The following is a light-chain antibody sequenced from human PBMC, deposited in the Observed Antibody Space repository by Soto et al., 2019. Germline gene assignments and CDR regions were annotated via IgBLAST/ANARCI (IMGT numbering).Light chain of an antibody. CDR3: SSYTSSSTLG. CDR2: EVS. V-gene: IGLV2-14*01. J-gene: IGLJ2*01. CDR1: SSDVGGYNY. Sequence: QSVLTQPAYVSGSPGQSITISCTGTSSDVGGYNYVSWYQQHPGKAPKLMIYEVSNRPSGVSNRFSGSKSGNTASLTISGLQAEDEADYYCSSYTSSSTLGFGGGTKLTVL.